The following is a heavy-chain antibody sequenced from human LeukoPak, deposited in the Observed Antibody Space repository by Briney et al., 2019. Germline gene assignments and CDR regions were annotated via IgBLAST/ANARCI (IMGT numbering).Heavy chain of an antibody. CDR1: GFTFSNYS. CDR3: ARDIYGGHDY. CDR2: INQDGSEK. Sequence: GGSLRLSCAASGFTFSNYSMSWVRQAPGKGLEWVANINQDGSEKSYVDSVEGRFTISRDNAKKSLYLHVNSLRAEDTAVYYCARDIYGGHDYWGQGTLLTVSS. D-gene: IGHD2-21*01. J-gene: IGHJ4*02. V-gene: IGHV3-7*04.